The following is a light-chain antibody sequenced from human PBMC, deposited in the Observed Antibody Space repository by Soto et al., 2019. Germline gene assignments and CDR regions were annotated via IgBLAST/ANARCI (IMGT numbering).Light chain of an antibody. Sequence: SALAQPASVSGSLGESITICCTGTRSDVGTYNLVSWYQVHTGKAPELMIDEGSMRPSEISDRFSVSRSGNTASLTTSGLQTEDEADYYCFSYSGSNTYVFGSGAKVTVL. J-gene: IGLJ1*01. CDR3: FSYSGSNTYV. V-gene: IGLV2-23*01. CDR2: EGS. CDR1: RSDVGTYNL.